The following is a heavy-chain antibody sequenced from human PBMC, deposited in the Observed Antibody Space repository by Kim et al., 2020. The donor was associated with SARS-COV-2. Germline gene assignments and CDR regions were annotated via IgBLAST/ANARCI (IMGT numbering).Heavy chain of an antibody. Sequence: GGSLRLSCAASGFTFSSYGMHCVRQAPGKGLEWVAVISYDGSYKYYADSVKGRFTISRDNSKNTLYLQMNSLRADDTAVYYCARDSEVTSIWDYFDYWGQGTLVTVSS. V-gene: IGHV3-33*05. CDR2: ISYDGSYK. J-gene: IGHJ4*02. CDR1: GFTFSSYG. CDR3: ARDSEVTSIWDYFDY. D-gene: IGHD3-16*01.